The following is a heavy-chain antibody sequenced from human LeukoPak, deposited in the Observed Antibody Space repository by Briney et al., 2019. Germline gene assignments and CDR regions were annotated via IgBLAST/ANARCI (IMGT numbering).Heavy chain of an antibody. CDR1: GFTFSGYG. D-gene: IGHD1-26*01. CDR2: IWYDGSNK. V-gene: IGHV3-33*06. CDR3: AKAGGSGSYRDVYYFDY. Sequence: GGSLRLACAASGFTFSGYGMHWVRQAPGKGLEWVAVIWYDGSNKYYADSVKGRFTISRDNSKNTLYLQMNSLRAEDTAVYYCAKAGGSGSYRDVYYFDYWGQGTLVTVSS. J-gene: IGHJ4*02.